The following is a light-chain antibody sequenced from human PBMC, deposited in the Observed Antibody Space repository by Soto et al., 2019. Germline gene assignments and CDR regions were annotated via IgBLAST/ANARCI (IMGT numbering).Light chain of an antibody. J-gene: IGKJ1*01. CDR2: GAS. Sequence: DIVLTQSPGTLSLSPGERATLSCRASQSVSSSHLAWYQQKPGQAPRLLIFGASSRATGIPDRFGGSGSGTDFTLTISALETEDFAVYFCQQYGSSPRTFGQGTKVEIK. CDR3: QQYGSSPRT. CDR1: QSVSSSH. V-gene: IGKV3-20*01.